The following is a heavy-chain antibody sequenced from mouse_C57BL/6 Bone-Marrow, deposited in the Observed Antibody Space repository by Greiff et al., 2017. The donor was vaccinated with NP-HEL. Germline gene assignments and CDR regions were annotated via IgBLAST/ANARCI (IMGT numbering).Heavy chain of an antibody. Sequence: VQLQQSGPELVKPGASVKISCKASGYTFTDYYINWVKQRPGQGLEWIGWIFPGSGSTYYNEKFKGKATLTGDKSSSTASILLSSLTSSNSAVYFFSRFPLWYFWFYFDYWGQGTTLTVSS. CDR1: GYTFTDYY. J-gene: IGHJ2*01. CDR2: IFPGSGST. CDR3: SRFPLWYFWFYFDY. D-gene: IGHD2-1*01. V-gene: IGHV1-75*01.